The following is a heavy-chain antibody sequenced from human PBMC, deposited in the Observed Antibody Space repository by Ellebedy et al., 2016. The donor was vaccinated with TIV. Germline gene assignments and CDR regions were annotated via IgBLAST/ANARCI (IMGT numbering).Heavy chain of an antibody. CDR2: INHSGST. J-gene: IGHJ4*02. CDR1: GGSFSGYY. V-gene: IGHV4-34*01. Sequence: SETLSLTXAVYGGSFSGYYWSWIRQPPGKGLEWIGEINHSGSTNYNPSLKSRVTISVDTSKNQFSLKLSSVTAADTAVYYCARVGPFWDSGYDPYYFDYWGQGTLVTVSS. D-gene: IGHD5-12*01. CDR3: ARVGPFWDSGYDPYYFDY.